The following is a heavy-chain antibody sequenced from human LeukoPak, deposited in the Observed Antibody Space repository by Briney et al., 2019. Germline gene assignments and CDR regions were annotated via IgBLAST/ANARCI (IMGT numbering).Heavy chain of an antibody. CDR3: ARVRKRSGYYHY. J-gene: IGHJ4*02. D-gene: IGHD3-22*01. Sequence: ASVKVSCKASGYTFTGYYMHWVRQAPGQGLEWMGWINPNSGGTNYAQKLQGRVTMTTDTSTSTAYMELRSLRSDDTAVYYCARVRKRSGYYHYWGQGTLVTVSS. V-gene: IGHV1-2*02. CDR1: GYTFTGYY. CDR2: INPNSGGT.